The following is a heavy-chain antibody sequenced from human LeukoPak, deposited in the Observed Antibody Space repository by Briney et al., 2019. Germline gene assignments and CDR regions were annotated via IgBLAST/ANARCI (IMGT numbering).Heavy chain of an antibody. CDR3: VKDRIAVAGTFYS. CDR1: GFTFSSSA. D-gene: IGHD6-19*01. J-gene: IGHJ5*02. CDR2: ISSNGDTT. Sequence: GGSLRLSCSASGFTFSSSAMHWVRQAPGKGLEFVSSISSNGDTTYYADSVKGRFTISRDNSKNTLYLQMSSLRAEDTAVYYCVKDRIAVAGTFYSWGQGTLVTVSS. V-gene: IGHV3-64D*09.